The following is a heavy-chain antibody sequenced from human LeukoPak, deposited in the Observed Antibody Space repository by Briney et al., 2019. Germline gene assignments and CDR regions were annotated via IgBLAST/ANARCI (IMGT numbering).Heavy chain of an antibody. J-gene: IGHJ4*02. Sequence: PSETLSLTCTVSGXSISSGSNYWGWIRQPPGKGLEWIGSIYYSGSTYYNPSLKSRVTISVDTSKNQFSLKLSSVTAADTAVYYCVRHISVVRGETFDFWGQGSLVTVSS. CDR3: VRHISVVRGETFDF. V-gene: IGHV4-39*01. D-gene: IGHD3-10*01. CDR1: GXSISSGSNY. CDR2: IYYSGST.